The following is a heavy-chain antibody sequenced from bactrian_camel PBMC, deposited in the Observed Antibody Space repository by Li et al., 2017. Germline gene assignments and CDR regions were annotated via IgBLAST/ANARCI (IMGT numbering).Heavy chain of an antibody. V-gene: IGHV3S6*01. J-gene: IGHJ4*01. CDR3: AADPKPCWAPTALRPNAFSN. Sequence: HVQLVESGGGLVQVGGSLRLSCVGSGLSFSTYWMSWARQAPGKGLEWVSGINHDGSLTWYSDSVRGRFTISQDNAKNTVYLQMNSVEPEDTAMYYCAADPKPCWAPTALRPNAFSNWGQGTQVTVS. D-gene: IGHD7*01. CDR2: INHDGSLT. CDR1: GLSFSTYW.